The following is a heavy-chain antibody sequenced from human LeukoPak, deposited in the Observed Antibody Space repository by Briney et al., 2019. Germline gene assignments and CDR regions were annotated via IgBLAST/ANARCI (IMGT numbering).Heavy chain of an antibody. D-gene: IGHD5-18*01. J-gene: IGHJ4*02. Sequence: PGGSLRLSCAASGFTFTSYSMNWVRKAPGKGLEWVSSISTTSTYIYYADSVKGRFTISRDNAKNSLYLQMNSLRAEDTAVYYCARRATTERGHSYGLDYWGQGTLVTVSS. CDR3: ARRATTERGHSYGLDY. CDR1: GFTFTSYS. V-gene: IGHV3-21*01. CDR2: ISTTSTYI.